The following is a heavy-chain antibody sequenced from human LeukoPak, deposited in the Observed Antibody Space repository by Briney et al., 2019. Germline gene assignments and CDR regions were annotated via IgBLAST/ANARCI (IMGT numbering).Heavy chain of an antibody. V-gene: IGHV4-34*01. CDR1: GGSFSGYY. CDR3: ARLSSSWYPNWFDP. D-gene: IGHD6-13*01. J-gene: IGHJ5*02. Sequence: ASETLSLTCAVYGGSFSGYYWSWIRQPPGKGLEWIGEINHSGSTNYNPSLKSRVTISVDTSKNQFSLKLSSVTAADTAVYYCARLSSSWYPNWFDPWGQGTLVTVSS. CDR2: INHSGST.